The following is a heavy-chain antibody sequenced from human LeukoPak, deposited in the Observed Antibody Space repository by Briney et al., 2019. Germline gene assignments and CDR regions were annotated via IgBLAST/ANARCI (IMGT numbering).Heavy chain of an antibody. Sequence: GGSLRLFCTASGFTVSNSYMSWVRQAPGKGLEWVSVIYSGDIGGYTYYSDSVKGRFTISRDNSKNTLNLQMNSLRDEDTAVYYCARDPNYYNYGMDVWGQGTMVTVSS. J-gene: IGHJ6*02. CDR1: GFTVSNSY. V-gene: IGHV3-66*01. CDR2: IYSGDIGGYT. CDR3: ARDPNYYNYGMDV.